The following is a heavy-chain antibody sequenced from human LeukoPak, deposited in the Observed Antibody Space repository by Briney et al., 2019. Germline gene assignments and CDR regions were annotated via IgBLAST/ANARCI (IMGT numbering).Heavy chain of an antibody. CDR2: IYYSGST. J-gene: IGHJ5*02. Sequence: NPSETLSLTCTVSGGSISSRSYYWGWIRQPPGKGLGWIGSIYYSGSTYYDPSLKSRVTISVDTSKNQFSLKLSSVTAADTAVYYCARGLLDWFDPWGQGTLVTVSS. CDR1: GGSISSRSYY. V-gene: IGHV4-39*01. CDR3: ARGLLDWFDP. D-gene: IGHD2-21*01.